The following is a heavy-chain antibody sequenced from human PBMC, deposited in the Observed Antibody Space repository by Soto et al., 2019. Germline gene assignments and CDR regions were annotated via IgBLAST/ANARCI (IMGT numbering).Heavy chain of an antibody. CDR1: GGSISSYY. V-gene: IGHV4-59*01. CDR2: IYYSGST. D-gene: IGHD3-9*01. CDR3: ARILTGYYNSGFDP. Sequence: SETLSLTCTVSGGSISSYYWSWIRQPPGKGLEWIGYIYYSGSTNYNPSLKSRVTISVDTSKNQFSLKLSSVTAADTAVYYCARILTGYYNSGFDPRGQGTLVTGPS. J-gene: IGHJ5*02.